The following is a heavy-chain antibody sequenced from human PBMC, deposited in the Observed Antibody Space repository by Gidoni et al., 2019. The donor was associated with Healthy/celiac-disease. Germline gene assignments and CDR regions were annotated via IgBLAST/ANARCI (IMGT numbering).Heavy chain of an antibody. V-gene: IGHV3-48*01. J-gene: IGHJ5*02. CDR2: ISSSSGMI. D-gene: IGHD6-13*01. CDR1: GFPFSNYG. Sequence: EVQLVESGGGLVQPGGSLRLSCAASGFPFSNYGMNWVRQFPGKGLEGVSYISSSSGMIYFTDSVKGRFTISRDNARNSLYLDMNGLRVEDSAMYFCARDLARAAVTNWFDAWGQGTLVTVSS. CDR3: ARDLARAAVTNWFDA.